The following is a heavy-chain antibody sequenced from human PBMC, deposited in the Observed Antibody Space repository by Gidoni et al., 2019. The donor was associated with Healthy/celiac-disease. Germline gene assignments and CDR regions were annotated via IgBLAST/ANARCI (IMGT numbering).Heavy chain of an antibody. Sequence: QVQLVQSGAEVKKPGASVKVSCKASGYTFTSYYMHWVRQAPGQGLEWMGIINPSGGSTSYAQKFQGRVTMTRDTSTSTVYMELSSLRSEDTAVYYCAAPRYSGSYSDEESYYYGMDVWGQGTTVTVSS. V-gene: IGHV1-46*01. CDR2: INPSGGST. J-gene: IGHJ6*02. D-gene: IGHD1-26*01. CDR1: GYTFTSYY. CDR3: AAPRYSGSYSDEESYYYGMDV.